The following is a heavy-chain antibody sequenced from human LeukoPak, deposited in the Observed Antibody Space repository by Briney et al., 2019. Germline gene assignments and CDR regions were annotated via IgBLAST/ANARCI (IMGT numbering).Heavy chain of an antibody. V-gene: IGHV6-1*01. Sequence: SQTLSLTCAISGDSVSSNSAAWNWIRQSPSRGLEWLGRTYYRSKWYNDYAVSVKSRITINPDTSKNQFSLQLNSVTPEDTAVYYCARDMPSCSSTSCYVDLDYWGQGTLVTVSS. D-gene: IGHD2-2*01. CDR3: ARDMPSCSSTSCYVDLDY. CDR2: TYYRSKWYN. CDR1: GDSVSSNSAA. J-gene: IGHJ4*02.